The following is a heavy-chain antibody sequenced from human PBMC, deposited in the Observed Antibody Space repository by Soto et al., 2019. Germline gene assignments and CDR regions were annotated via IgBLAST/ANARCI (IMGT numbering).Heavy chain of an antibody. CDR3: ARDPFPMATLNYFDY. CDR1: GFTFSSYA. Sequence: QVQLVESGGGVVQPGRSLRLSCAASGFTFSSYAMHWVRQAPGKGLEWVAVISYDGSNKYYADSVKGRFTISRDNSKNTLYLQMNSLRAEDTAVYYCARDPFPMATLNYFDYWGQGTLVTVSS. D-gene: IGHD2-15*01. V-gene: IGHV3-30-3*01. J-gene: IGHJ4*02. CDR2: ISYDGSNK.